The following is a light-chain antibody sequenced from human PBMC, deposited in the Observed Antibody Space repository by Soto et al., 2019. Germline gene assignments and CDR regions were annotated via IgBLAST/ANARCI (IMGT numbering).Light chain of an antibody. CDR2: GAS. CDR1: QSVSGSF. J-gene: IGKJ1*01. CDR3: QQYGSSPRT. Sequence: EIVLTQSPGTLSLSPGERATLSCRASQSVSGSFLAWHQQKPGQAPRLLIYGASSRATGIPDRFSGSGSGTDVTLTISRLEPEEFAVYYCQQYGSSPRTFGQGTKVEIK. V-gene: IGKV3-20*01.